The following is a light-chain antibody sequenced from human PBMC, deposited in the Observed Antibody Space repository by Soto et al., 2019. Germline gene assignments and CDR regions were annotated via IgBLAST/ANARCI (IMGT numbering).Light chain of an antibody. CDR3: SSYTSSSIRYV. CDR2: DVS. V-gene: IGLV2-14*01. Sequence: HSALTQPASVSGSPGQSITISCTGTSSDVGGYNYVSWYQQHPGKAPKLMIYDVSNRPSGVSNRFSGSKSGNTASLTISGLQAEYEADYYCSSYTSSSIRYVFGSGSKVTVL. J-gene: IGLJ1*01. CDR1: SSDVGGYNY.